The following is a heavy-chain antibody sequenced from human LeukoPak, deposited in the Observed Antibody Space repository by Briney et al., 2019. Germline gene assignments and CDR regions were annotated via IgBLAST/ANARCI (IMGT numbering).Heavy chain of an antibody. CDR3: ARLNNYYYYYMDV. Sequence: SETLSLTCTVSSASITSSPYFWGWIRQSPGKGLEWIGSISYSGTTYYNPSLKSRVTISVDTSKNQFSLKLSSVTAADTAVYYCARLNNYYYYYMDVWGKGTTVTVSS. J-gene: IGHJ6*03. CDR1: SASITSSPYF. V-gene: IGHV4-39*01. CDR2: ISYSGTT.